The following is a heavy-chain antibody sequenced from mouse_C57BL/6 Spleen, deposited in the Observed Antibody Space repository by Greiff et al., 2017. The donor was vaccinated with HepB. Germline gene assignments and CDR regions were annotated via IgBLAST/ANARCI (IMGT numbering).Heavy chain of an antibody. CDR1: GFSLTSYA. D-gene: IGHD2-4*01. J-gene: IGHJ3*01. CDR3: ARDGIGDYGAWFAY. Sequence: VKVVESGPGLVAPSQSLSITCTVSGFSLTSYAISWVRQPPGKGLEWLGVIWTGGGTNYNSALKSRLSISKDNSKSQVFLKMNSLQTDDTARYYCARDGIGDYGAWFAYWGQGTLVTVSA. CDR2: IWTGGGT. V-gene: IGHV2-9-1*01.